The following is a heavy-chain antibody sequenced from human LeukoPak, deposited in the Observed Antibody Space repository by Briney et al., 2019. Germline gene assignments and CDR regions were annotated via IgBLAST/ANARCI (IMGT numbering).Heavy chain of an antibody. CDR3: AREGEYYDSSGRHDAFDI. Sequence: PSETLSLTCTVSGGSISCGGYYWSWIRQHPGKGLEWIGYIYYSGSTYYNPSLKSRVTISVDTSKNQFSLKLSSVTAADTAVYYCAREGEYYDSSGRHDAFDIWGQGTMVTVSS. V-gene: IGHV4-31*03. CDR1: GGSISCGGYY. CDR2: IYYSGST. D-gene: IGHD3-22*01. J-gene: IGHJ3*02.